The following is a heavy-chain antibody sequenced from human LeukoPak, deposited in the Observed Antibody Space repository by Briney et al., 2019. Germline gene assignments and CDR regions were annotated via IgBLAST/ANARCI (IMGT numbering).Heavy chain of an antibody. CDR3: ARMGYSSGWYSYYYYGMDV. D-gene: IGHD6-19*01. V-gene: IGHV3-23*01. J-gene: IGHJ6*02. CDR2: IFGSGGSA. Sequence: PGGSLRLSCTASGFAFGSYAMYWVRQAPGKGLEWVSGIFGSGGSAHYADFVKGRFTISRDNSKNTVYLEMNSLGVEDTAVYYCARMGYSSGWYSYYYYGMDVWGQGTTVTVSS. CDR1: GFAFGSYA.